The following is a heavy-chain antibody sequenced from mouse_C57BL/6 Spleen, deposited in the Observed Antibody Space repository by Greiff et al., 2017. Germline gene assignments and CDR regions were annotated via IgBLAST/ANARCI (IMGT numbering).Heavy chain of an antibody. CDR3: ARSPYGSSCYFDY. J-gene: IGHJ2*01. D-gene: IGHD1-1*01. V-gene: IGHV1-82*01. Sequence: SGPELVKPGASVKISCKASGYAFSSSWMNWVKQRPGKGLEWIGRIYPGDGDTNYNGKFKGKATLTADKSSSTAYMQLSGLTSEDSAVYFGARSPYGSSCYFDYWGQGTTLTVSA. CDR2: IYPGDGDT. CDR1: GYAFSSSW.